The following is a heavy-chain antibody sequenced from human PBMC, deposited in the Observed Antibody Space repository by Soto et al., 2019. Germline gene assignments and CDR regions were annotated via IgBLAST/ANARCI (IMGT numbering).Heavy chain of an antibody. J-gene: IGHJ5*02. CDR2: INPNSGGT. V-gene: IGHV1-2*04. CDR1: GYTFINYY. CDR3: ARDPAGSGSYYSGPSKYNWFDP. D-gene: IGHD1-26*01. Sequence: GASVKVSCKASGYTFINYYIHWVRQAPGQGLEWMAWINPNSGGTNYAQKFQGWVTMTRDTSISTAYMELSRLRSDDTAVYYCARDPAGSGSYYSGPSKYNWFDPWGQGTLVTVS.